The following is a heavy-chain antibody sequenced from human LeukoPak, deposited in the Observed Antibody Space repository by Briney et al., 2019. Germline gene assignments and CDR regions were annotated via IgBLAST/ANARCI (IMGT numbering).Heavy chain of an antibody. CDR2: IIPIFGTA. V-gene: IGHV1-69*05. CDR1: GGTFSSYA. CDR3: ARSDYYDGQPEGESFQH. J-gene: IGHJ1*01. D-gene: IGHD3-22*01. Sequence: SVKVSCKASGGTFSSYAISWVRQAPGQGLEWMGRIIPIFGTANYAQKFQGRVTITTDESTSTAYMELSSLRSEDTAVYYCARSDYYDGQPEGESFQHWGQGTLVTVSS.